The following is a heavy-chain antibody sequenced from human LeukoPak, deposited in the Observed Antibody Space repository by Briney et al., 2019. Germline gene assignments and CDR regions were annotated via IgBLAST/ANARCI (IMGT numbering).Heavy chain of an antibody. CDR1: GFTFSSYA. D-gene: IGHD3-22*01. Sequence: GGSLRLSCAASGFTFSSYAMHWVRQAPGKGLEWVAVISYDGSNKYYADSVKGRFTISRDNSKNTLYLQMNSPRAEDTAVYYCARDQSGGINYYDRGAFDIWGQGTMVTVSS. CDR3: ARDQSGGINYYDRGAFDI. CDR2: ISYDGSNK. J-gene: IGHJ3*02. V-gene: IGHV3-30-3*01.